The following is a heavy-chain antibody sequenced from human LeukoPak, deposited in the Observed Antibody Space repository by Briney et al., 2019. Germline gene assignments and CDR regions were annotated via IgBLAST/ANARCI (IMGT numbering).Heavy chain of an antibody. CDR2: ISYDGSNK. CDR1: GFTFSDYY. J-gene: IGHJ6*02. D-gene: IGHD2-15*01. V-gene: IGHV3-30*18. CDR3: AKDVQAALGYCSGGSCYSCEDGVVFGLFGCYYYGMDV. Sequence: PGGSLRLSCAASGFTFSDYYMSWVRQAPGKGLEWVAVISYDGSNKYYADSVKGRFTISRDNSKNTLYLQMNSLRAEDTAVYYCAKDVQAALGYCSGGSCYSCEDGVVFGLFGCYYYGMDVWGQGTTVTVSS.